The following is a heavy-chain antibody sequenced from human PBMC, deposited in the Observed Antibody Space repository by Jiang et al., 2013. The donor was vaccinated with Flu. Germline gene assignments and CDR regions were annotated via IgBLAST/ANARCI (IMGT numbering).Heavy chain of an antibody. Sequence: GSGLVKPSETLSLTCTVSGGSVSSGSYYWSWIRQPPGKGLEWIGYIYYSGSTNYNPSLKSRVTISVDTSKNQFSLKLSSVTAADTAVYYCARHLRGIFDYWGQGTLVTVSS. J-gene: IGHJ4*02. V-gene: IGHV4-61*01. CDR3: ARHLRGIFDY. CDR2: IYYSGST. CDR1: GGSVSSGSYY.